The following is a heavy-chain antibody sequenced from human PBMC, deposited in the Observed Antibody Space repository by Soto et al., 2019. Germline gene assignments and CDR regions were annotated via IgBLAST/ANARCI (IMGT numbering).Heavy chain of an antibody. CDR2: VSSDGNNK. D-gene: IGHD1-1*01. V-gene: IGHV3-30*18. CDR1: GFSFSKYG. J-gene: IGHJ5*02. Sequence: GGSLRLSCVASGFSFSKYGMHWVRQAPGKGLEWVAFVSSDGNNKYYADSVKGRFTISRDNSRNTVYLQVDSLRIDDTALYYCAKDRVIQLLPIWTEPWGQGTLVTVS. CDR3: AKDRVIQLLPIWTEP.